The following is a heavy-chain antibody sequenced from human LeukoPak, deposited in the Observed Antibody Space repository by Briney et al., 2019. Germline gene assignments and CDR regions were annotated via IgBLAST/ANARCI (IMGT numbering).Heavy chain of an antibody. J-gene: IGHJ6*03. CDR3: ATTSPTPYYYYYMDV. CDR1: GYTLTELS. V-gene: IGHV1-24*01. CDR2: FDPEDGET. Sequence: GASVKVSCKVSGYTLTELSMHWVRQAPGKGLEWMGGFDPEDGETIYAQKFQGRVTMTENTSTDTAYMELSSLRSEDTAVYYCATTSPTPYYYYYMDVWGKGTTVTVSS.